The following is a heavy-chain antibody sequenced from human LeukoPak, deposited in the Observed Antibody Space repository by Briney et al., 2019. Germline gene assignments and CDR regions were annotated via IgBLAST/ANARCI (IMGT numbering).Heavy chain of an antibody. Sequence: SETLSLTCTVSGGSISSSSYYWGWIRQPPGKGLEWIGSIYYSGSTYYNPSLKSRVTISVDTPKNQFSLKLSSVTAADTAVYYCVRQAIYYGSGSGYAFDIWGQGTMVTVSS. J-gene: IGHJ3*02. CDR1: GGSISSSSYY. D-gene: IGHD3-10*01. CDR3: VRQAIYYGSGSGYAFDI. CDR2: IYYSGST. V-gene: IGHV4-39*01.